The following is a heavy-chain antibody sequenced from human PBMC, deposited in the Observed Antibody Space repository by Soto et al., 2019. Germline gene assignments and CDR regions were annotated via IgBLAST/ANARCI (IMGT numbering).Heavy chain of an antibody. Sequence: PSETLSLTCAVSGGSFTSNNWWTWFRQPPGQGLDWIGETCRTGSTNCNPAVKSRVAISLDKSENQFSLKVTSLTAADTAVYYCASRDPGTSVDYWGQGTLVTVSS. D-gene: IGHD1-7*01. CDR3: ASRDPGTSVDY. J-gene: IGHJ4*02. V-gene: IGHV4-4*02. CDR1: GGSFTSNNW. CDR2: TCRTGST.